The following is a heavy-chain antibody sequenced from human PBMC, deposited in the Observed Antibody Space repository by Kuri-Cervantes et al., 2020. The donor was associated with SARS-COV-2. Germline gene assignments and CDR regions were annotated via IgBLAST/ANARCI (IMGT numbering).Heavy chain of an antibody. D-gene: IGHD3-22*01. V-gene: IGHV3-30*02. Sequence: LSLTCAASGFTFSSYGMHWVRQAPGKGLEWVAFIRYDGSNKYYADSVKGRFTISRDNSKNTLYLQMNSLRAEDTAVYYCAKDRGITMIVVVTIFEYWGQGTLVTVSS. CDR1: GFTFSSYG. J-gene: IGHJ4*02. CDR2: IRYDGSNK. CDR3: AKDRGITMIVVVTIFEY.